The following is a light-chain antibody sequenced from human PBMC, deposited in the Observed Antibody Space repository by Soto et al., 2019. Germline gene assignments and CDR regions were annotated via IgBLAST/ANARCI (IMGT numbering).Light chain of an antibody. CDR1: SGSIATNY. V-gene: IGLV6-57*02. CDR2: EDD. Sequence: NFMLTQPHSVSESPGKTFTISCTGSSGSIATNYVQWYQQRPGSAPTTIIFEDDQRPSGVPDRFSGSVDSSSNSASLTISGLQTEDEADYYCQSYDTINVIFGGGTKLTVL. J-gene: IGLJ2*01. CDR3: QSYDTINVI.